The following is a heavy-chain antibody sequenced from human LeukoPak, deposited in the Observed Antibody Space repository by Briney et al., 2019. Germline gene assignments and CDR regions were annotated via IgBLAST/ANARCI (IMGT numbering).Heavy chain of an antibody. CDR2: ISRNGGST. CDR3: VKESGFMVAPNSAFDI. J-gene: IGHJ3*02. D-gene: IGHD4/OR15-4a*01. V-gene: IGHV3-64D*06. Sequence: GGSLRLSCSASGFTFNSYPVHWVRQAPGKGLEYVSGISRNGGSTYYADSVKGRFTISRDNSKNTLYLQMSSLRAEDTAVYYCVKESGFMVAPNSAFDIWGQGTVVTISS. CDR1: GFTFNSYP.